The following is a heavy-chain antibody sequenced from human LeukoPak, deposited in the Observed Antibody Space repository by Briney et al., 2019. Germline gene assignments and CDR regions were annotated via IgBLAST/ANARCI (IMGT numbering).Heavy chain of an antibody. Sequence: ASVKVSCKASGGTFSSYTISWVRQAPGQGLEWMGCINPNSGGTNYAQKFQGRVTMTRDTSISTAYMELSRLRSDDTAVYYCARAQQLVPGLNYYYYGMDVWGQGTTVTVSS. J-gene: IGHJ6*02. CDR3: ARAQQLVPGLNYYYYGMDV. CDR2: INPNSGGT. CDR1: GGTFSSYT. V-gene: IGHV1-2*02. D-gene: IGHD6-13*01.